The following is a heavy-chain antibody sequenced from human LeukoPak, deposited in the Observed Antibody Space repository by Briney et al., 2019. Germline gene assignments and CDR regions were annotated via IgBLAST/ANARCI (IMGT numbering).Heavy chain of an antibody. CDR1: GGTFSSYA. V-gene: IGHV1-69*06. Sequence: PRASVKVSCKASGGTFSSYAISWVRQAPGQGLEWMGGIIPIFGTANYAQKFQGRVTITADKSTSTAYMELGSLRSEDTAVYYCATERLTIVVVVAATGYGMDVWGKGTTVTVSS. J-gene: IGHJ6*04. CDR3: ATERLTIVVVVAATGYGMDV. D-gene: IGHD2-15*01. CDR2: IIPIFGTA.